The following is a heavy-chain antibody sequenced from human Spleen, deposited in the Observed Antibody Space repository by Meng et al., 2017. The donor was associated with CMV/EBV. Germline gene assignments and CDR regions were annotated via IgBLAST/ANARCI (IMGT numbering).Heavy chain of an antibody. CDR2: INNDGSST. D-gene: IGHD4-17*01. J-gene: IGHJ4*02. Sequence: CTASGFPFGHYWMHWVRQAPGKGLVWVSRINNDGSSTHYADSVKGRFTISRDNAMNTLYLQMHSLGAEDTAVYFCGRDHYGDYYFDNWGQGTPVTVSS. CDR1: GFPFGHYW. V-gene: IGHV3-74*01. CDR3: GRDHYGDYYFDN.